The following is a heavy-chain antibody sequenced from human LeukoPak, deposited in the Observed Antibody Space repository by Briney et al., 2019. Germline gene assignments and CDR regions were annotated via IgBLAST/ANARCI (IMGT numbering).Heavy chain of an antibody. J-gene: IGHJ4*02. V-gene: IGHV3-9*01. CDR1: GFTFDDYA. CDR3: AKDRDYYGSGSPFDY. D-gene: IGHD3-10*01. Sequence: PGGSLRLSCAASGFTFDDYAMHWVRQAPGKGLEWVSGISWNSGSIGYADSVKGRFTISRDNAKNFLYLQMNSLRAEDTALYYCAKDRDYYGSGSPFDYWGQGTLVTVSS. CDR2: ISWNSGSI.